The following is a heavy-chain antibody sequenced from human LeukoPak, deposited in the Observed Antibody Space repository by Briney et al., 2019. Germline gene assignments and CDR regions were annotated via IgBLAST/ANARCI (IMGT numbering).Heavy chain of an antibody. J-gene: IGHJ4*02. D-gene: IGHD3-22*01. Sequence: GGSLRLSCAASGFTFSSHVMRWVRQAPGQGLEWVSTISGSSGTYYADSVKGRFTISGDNSKNTLYLQMNSLRAEDTALYYCARGIAYYYDTWGQGTLVTVSS. V-gene: IGHV3-23*01. CDR3: ARGIAYYYDT. CDR2: ISGSSGT. CDR1: GFTFSSHV.